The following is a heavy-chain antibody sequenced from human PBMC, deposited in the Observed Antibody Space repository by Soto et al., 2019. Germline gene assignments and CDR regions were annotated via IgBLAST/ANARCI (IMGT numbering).Heavy chain of an antibody. CDR1: GVTFSSYA. D-gene: IGHD3-3*01. J-gene: IGHJ4*02. Sequence: ASVKVSCKASGVTFSSYAISWVRQAPGQGLEWMGGIIPIFGTANYAQKFQGRVTIAADKSTSTAYMELSSLRSEDTAVYYCARAKDFWSGRDYWGQGTLVTVSS. CDR2: IIPIFGTA. V-gene: IGHV1-69*06. CDR3: ARAKDFWSGRDY.